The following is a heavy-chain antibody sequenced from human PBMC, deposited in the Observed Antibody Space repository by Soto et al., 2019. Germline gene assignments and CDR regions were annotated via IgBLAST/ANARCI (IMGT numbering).Heavy chain of an antibody. CDR1: GGSFSSYY. D-gene: IGHD5-18*01. V-gene: IGHV4-34*01. CDR3: ARASNKRGNSYGPDF. CDR2: INHRGST. J-gene: IGHJ4*02. Sequence: QVQLQQWGAGLLKPSETLSLTCAVYGGSFSSYYWSWIRQPPGKGLEWIGEINHRGSTNCNPSLKSRVTISVDTSENQFSLKLSSVTAADTAVYYCARASNKRGNSYGPDFWDQGTRVTVSS.